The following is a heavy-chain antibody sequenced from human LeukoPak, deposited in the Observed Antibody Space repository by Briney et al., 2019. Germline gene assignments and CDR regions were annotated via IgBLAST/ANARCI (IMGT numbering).Heavy chain of an antibody. Sequence: GGSLRLSCAASGFTFSSYAMSWVRQAPGKGLEWVSAISGSGGSTYYADSVKGRFTISRDNSKNTLYLQMNSLRAEDTAVYYCAKDLMGFAVLRYSVSNSIQDYWGQGTLVTVSS. CDR2: ISGSGGST. V-gene: IGHV3-23*01. J-gene: IGHJ4*02. D-gene: IGHD3-9*01. CDR3: AKDLMGFAVLRYSVSNSIQDY. CDR1: GFTFSSYA.